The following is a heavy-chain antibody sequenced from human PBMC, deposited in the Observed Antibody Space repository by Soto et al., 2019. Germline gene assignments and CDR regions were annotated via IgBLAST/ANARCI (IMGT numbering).Heavy chain of an antibody. D-gene: IGHD3-3*01. CDR3: ARDPPSLRGSYDFWSGYYRDAFDI. V-gene: IGHV3-48*01. Sequence: GGSLRLSCAASGFTFSSYSMNWVRQAPGKGLEWVSYISSSSSTIYYADSVKGRFTISRDNAKNSLYLQMNSLRAEDTAVYYCARDPPSLRGSYDFWSGYYRDAFDIWGQGTMVTVSS. CDR2: ISSSSSTI. J-gene: IGHJ3*02. CDR1: GFTFSSYS.